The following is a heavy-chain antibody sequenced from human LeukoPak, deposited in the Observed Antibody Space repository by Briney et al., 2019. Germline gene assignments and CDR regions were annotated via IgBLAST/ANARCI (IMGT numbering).Heavy chain of an antibody. Sequence: ASVKVSCKASGYTFTSNYIHWVRQAPGQGLEWMGMIYPRNGSTSYAQKFQGRVTVTRDTSTSTVHMELSGLRSEDTAVYYCARDQEGFDYWGQGTLVTVSS. J-gene: IGHJ4*02. V-gene: IGHV1-46*01. CDR3: ARDQEGFDY. CDR1: GYTFTSNY. CDR2: IYPRNGST.